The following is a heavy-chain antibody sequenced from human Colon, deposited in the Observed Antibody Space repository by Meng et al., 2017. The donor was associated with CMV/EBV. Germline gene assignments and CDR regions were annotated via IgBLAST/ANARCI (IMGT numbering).Heavy chain of an antibody. D-gene: IGHD3-10*01. CDR1: GGSFTTNSYF. J-gene: IGHJ4*02. CDR3: ARGVLNFFDY. Sequence: EESGPGLGKPSETLSLPCSVSGGSFTTNSYFWAWIRQPPGKGLEYIGSIYNSGSTYYNASLKSRVTMSVDTSKNQFSLKLSSVTAADTAKYYCARGVLNFFDYWGQGTLVTVSS. CDR2: IYNSGST. V-gene: IGHV4-39*07.